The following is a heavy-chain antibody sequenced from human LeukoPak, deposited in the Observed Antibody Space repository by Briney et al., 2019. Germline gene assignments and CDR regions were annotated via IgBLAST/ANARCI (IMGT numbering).Heavy chain of an antibody. CDR2: ISSSSGTGTR. V-gene: IGHV3-48*04. CDR1: GFIFNSYS. J-gene: IGHJ3*02. CDR3: AREAPYGDYFSDAFDI. Sequence: PGGSLRLSCAASGFIFNSYSMNWVRQAPGKGPEWVSYISSSSGTGTRYYADSVKGRFSISRDDAKNSLYLQMNSLRAEDTAVYYCAREAPYGDYFSDAFDIWGQGTMVTVSS. D-gene: IGHD4-17*01.